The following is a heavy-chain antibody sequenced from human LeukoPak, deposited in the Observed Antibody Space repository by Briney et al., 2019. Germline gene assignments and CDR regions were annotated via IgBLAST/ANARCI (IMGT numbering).Heavy chain of an antibody. Sequence: SETLSLTCAVYGGSFSGYYWSWIRQPPGKGLEWIGEINHSGSTNYNPSLKSRVTISVDTSKNQFSLKLSSVTAADTAVYYCARHRRSYVLYFNWFDPWGQGTLVTVSS. V-gene: IGHV4-34*01. CDR2: INHSGST. CDR1: GGSFSGYY. CDR3: ARHRRSYVLYFNWFDP. D-gene: IGHD1-26*01. J-gene: IGHJ5*02.